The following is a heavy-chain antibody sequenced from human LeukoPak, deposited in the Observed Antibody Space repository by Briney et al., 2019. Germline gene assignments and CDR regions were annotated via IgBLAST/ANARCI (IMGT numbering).Heavy chain of an antibody. D-gene: IGHD3-22*01. CDR1: GYTFTSYD. J-gene: IGHJ3*02. V-gene: IGHV1-8*01. CDR3: ARLGDIPIEDYYDSSGYYGAFDI. Sequence: ASVKVSCKASGYTFTSYDINWVRQATGQGLEWMGWMNPNNGNTGYAQKFQGRVTMTKNTSISTAYMELSSLRSEDTAVYYCARLGDIPIEDYYDSSGYYGAFDIWGQGTMVTVSS. CDR2: MNPNNGNT.